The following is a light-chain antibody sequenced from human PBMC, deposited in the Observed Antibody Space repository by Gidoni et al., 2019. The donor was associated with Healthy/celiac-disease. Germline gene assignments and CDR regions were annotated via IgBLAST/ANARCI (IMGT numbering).Light chain of an antibody. CDR2: QDS. CDR3: QAWDSSTLYV. V-gene: IGLV3-1*01. Sequence: SYELTQPPSVSVSPGQTASITCSGDKLGDKYACWYQQKPGQFPVLVIYQDSKRPSGIPERVSGSNSGNTATLTISGTQAMDEADDYCQAWDSSTLYVFGTGTKVTVL. CDR1: KLGDKY. J-gene: IGLJ1*01.